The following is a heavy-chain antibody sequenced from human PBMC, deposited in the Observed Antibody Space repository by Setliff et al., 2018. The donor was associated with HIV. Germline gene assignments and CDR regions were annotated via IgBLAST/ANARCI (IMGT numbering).Heavy chain of an antibody. D-gene: IGHD1-26*01. V-gene: IGHV4-34*01. J-gene: IGHJ6*03. CDR2: INHSGST. Sequence: GSLRLSCAASGFTFSSYNMNWVRQPPGKGLEWIGEINHSGSTHYNPSLKSRFIISVDTSKNQFSLKVNSMTAADTAVYYCARGARLLAAYSDRWDYFYMAVWGKGTTVTVSS. CDR1: GFTFSSYN. CDR3: ARGARLLAAYSDRWDYFYMAV.